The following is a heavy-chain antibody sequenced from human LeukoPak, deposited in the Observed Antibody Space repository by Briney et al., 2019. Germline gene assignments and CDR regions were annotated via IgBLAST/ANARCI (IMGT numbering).Heavy chain of an antibody. CDR3: ARFDYQARPY. Sequence: SETLSLTCAVYGGSFSGYYWSWIRQPPGKGLEWIGEINHSGSTNYNPSLKSRVTISVDTSKNQFSLKLSSVTAADTAVYYCARFDYQARPYWGQGTLVTVSS. CDR1: GGSFSGYY. V-gene: IGHV4-34*01. J-gene: IGHJ4*02. CDR2: INHSGST. D-gene: IGHD2-2*01.